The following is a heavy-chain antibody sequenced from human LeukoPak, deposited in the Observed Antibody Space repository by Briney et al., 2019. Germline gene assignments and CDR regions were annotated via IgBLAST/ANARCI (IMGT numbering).Heavy chain of an antibody. CDR1: GGTFSNYA. V-gene: IGHV1-69*01. J-gene: IGHJ4*02. CDR2: IIPIFGTA. D-gene: IGHD3-22*01. CDR3: ARSPPVNGYYFDY. Sequence: SVKVSSKASGGTFSNYAISWVRQAPGQGLEWMGGIIPIFGTANYAQKFQGRVTITADESTSTAYMELSSLRYEDTAVYYCARSPPVNGYYFDYWGQGTLVTVSS.